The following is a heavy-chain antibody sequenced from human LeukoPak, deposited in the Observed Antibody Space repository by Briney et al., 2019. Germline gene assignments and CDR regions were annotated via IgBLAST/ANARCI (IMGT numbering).Heavy chain of an antibody. CDR3: ATATGSLGIGY. J-gene: IGHJ4*02. Sequence: PGGSLRLSCAASGFTFSSYSMNWARQAPGKGPEGVSYISTSARTTSYADSVKGRFTISRDNAKNSLYLQMSSLTAEDTAVYYCATATGSLGIGYWGQGTLVTVSS. CDR2: ISTSARTT. V-gene: IGHV3-48*04. D-gene: IGHD7-27*01. CDR1: GFTFSSYS.